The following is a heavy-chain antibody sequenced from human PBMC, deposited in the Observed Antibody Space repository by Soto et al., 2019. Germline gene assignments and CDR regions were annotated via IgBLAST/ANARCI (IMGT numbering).Heavy chain of an antibody. Sequence: QVQLVESGGGLVKPGGSLRLSCAASGFIFSDYYMTWIRQSPGKGLEWISYISNSGITNYADSVKGRFTISRDNAKNSLYLQMDSLRAEDTAVYYCEIENYSTLDVWGQGTTVTVSS. CDR2: ISNSGIT. D-gene: IGHD2-15*01. V-gene: IGHV3-11*05. CDR3: EIENYSTLDV. J-gene: IGHJ6*02. CDR1: GFIFSDYY.